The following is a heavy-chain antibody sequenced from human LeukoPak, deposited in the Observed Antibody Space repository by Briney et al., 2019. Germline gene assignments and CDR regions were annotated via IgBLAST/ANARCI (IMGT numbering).Heavy chain of an antibody. CDR3: ARGFKDLLGYCSGGSCYGWNWFDP. CDR1: GFTFSSYA. D-gene: IGHD2-15*01. V-gene: IGHV3-64*01. Sequence: PGGSLRLSCAASGFTFSSYAMHWVRQAPGKGLEYVSAISSNGGSTYYANSVKGRFTISRDNSKNTLYLQMGSLRAEDMAVYYCARGFKDLLGYCSGGSCYGWNWFDPWGQGTLVTVSS. J-gene: IGHJ5*02. CDR2: ISSNGGST.